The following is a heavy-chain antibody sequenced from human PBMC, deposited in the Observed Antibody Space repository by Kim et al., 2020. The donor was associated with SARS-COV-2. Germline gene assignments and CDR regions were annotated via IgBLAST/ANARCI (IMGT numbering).Heavy chain of an antibody. J-gene: IGHJ4*02. D-gene: IGHD6-19*01. V-gene: IGHV3-74*03. Sequence: TYPDTVKGRLTSSRDKAKTTLYLQMNSLRVEDTAVYYCVRSVAVAGTAGYWGQGTLVTVFS. CDR3: VRSVAVAGTAGY.